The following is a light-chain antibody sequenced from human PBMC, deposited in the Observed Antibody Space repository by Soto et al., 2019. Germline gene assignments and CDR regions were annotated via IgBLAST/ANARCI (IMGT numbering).Light chain of an antibody. J-gene: IGKJ2*01. CDR1: QSVSTW. CDR2: MAS. Sequence: DIQMTQSPSTLSASVGARVPITCRASQSVSTWLAWYQQKPGKAPQVLISMASTLESGVPSRFSGSGSGTDFTLTISCLQSEDFATYYCQQYYSYPYTFGQGTKVDIK. CDR3: QQYYSYPYT. V-gene: IGKV1-5*03.